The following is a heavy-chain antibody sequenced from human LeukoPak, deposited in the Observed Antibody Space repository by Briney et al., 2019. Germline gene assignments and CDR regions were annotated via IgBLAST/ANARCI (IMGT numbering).Heavy chain of an antibody. CDR1: GGSFSGYY. CDR2: INHSGST. V-gene: IGHV4-34*01. CDR3: ARGHRDDAFDI. J-gene: IGHJ3*02. Sequence: SETLSLTCAVYGGSFSGYYWSWIRQPPGKGLEWIGEINHSGSTNYDPSLKSRVTISVDTSKNQFSLKLSSVTAADTAVYYCARGHRDDAFDIWGQGTMVTVSS.